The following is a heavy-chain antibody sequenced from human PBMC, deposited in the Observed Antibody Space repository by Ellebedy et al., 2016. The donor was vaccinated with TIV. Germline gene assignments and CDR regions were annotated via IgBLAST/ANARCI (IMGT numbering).Heavy chain of an antibody. D-gene: IGHD4-11*01. CDR3: TRVTTVTTGILRGVPNGMDV. CDR1: GGSISSYY. V-gene: IGHV4-59*01. J-gene: IGHJ6*02. CDR2: IYYSGST. Sequence: SETLSLTCTVSGGSISSYYWSWIRQPPGKGLEWIGYIYYSGSTNYNPSLKSRVTISVDTSKNQFSLKLSSVTAADTAVYYCTRVTTVTTGILRGVPNGMDVWGQGTTVTVSS.